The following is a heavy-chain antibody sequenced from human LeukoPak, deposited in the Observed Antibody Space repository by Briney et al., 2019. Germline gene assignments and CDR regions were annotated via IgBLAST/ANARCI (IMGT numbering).Heavy chain of an antibody. CDR3: ATRAYSNYVRGYYYYMDV. J-gene: IGHJ6*03. Sequence: ASVKVSCKASGGTFSSYAISWVRQAPGQGLEWMGGFDPEDGETIYAQKFQGRVTMTEDTSTDTAYMELSSLRSEDTAVYYCATRAYSNYVRGYYYYMDVWGKGTTVTVSS. CDR1: GGTFSSYA. CDR2: FDPEDGET. D-gene: IGHD4-11*01. V-gene: IGHV1-24*01.